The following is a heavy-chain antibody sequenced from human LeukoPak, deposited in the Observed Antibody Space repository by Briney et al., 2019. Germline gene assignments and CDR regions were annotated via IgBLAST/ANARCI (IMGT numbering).Heavy chain of an antibody. CDR2: ISWNSGSI. J-gene: IGHJ4*02. V-gene: IGHV3-9*01. CDR3: AKSTGLAVAGTPIDY. CDR1: GFTFDDYA. D-gene: IGHD6-19*01. Sequence: PGRSLRLSCAASGFTFDDYAMHWVRQAPGKGLEWVSGISWNSGSIGYADSVKGRFTISRDNAKNSLYLQMNSLRAEDTALYYCAKSTGLAVAGTPIDYWGQGTLVTVSS.